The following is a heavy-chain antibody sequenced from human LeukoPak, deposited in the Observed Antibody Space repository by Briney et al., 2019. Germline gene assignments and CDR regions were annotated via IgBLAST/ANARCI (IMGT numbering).Heavy chain of an antibody. Sequence: GGSLRLSCAASGFTFSSYEMNWVRQAPGKGLEWVSYISSSGSTIYYADSVKGRFTISRDNAKNSLYLQMNSLRAEDTAVYYCAREQRSLTGGQKYYYYMDVWGKGTTVTVSS. J-gene: IGHJ6*03. D-gene: IGHD7-27*01. CDR3: AREQRSLTGGQKYYYYMDV. CDR1: GFTFSSYE. CDR2: ISSSGSTI. V-gene: IGHV3-48*03.